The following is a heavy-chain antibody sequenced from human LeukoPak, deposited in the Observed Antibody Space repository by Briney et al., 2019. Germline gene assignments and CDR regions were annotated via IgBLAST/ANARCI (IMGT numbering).Heavy chain of an antibody. D-gene: IGHD2-15*01. J-gene: IGHJ4*02. V-gene: IGHV1-18*01. CDR1: GYTFTSYG. CDR3: ARDAPKDRYCSGGSCYEGGFDY. Sequence: ASVKVSCKASGYTFTSYGISWVRQAPGQGLEWMGWISAYNGNTNYAQKLQGRVTMTTDTSTSTAYMELRSLRSDDTAVYYCARDAPKDRYCSGGSCYEGGFDYWGQGTLVTVSS. CDR2: ISAYNGNT.